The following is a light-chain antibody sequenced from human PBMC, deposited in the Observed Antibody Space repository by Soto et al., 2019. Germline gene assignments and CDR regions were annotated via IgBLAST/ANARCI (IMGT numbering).Light chain of an antibody. J-gene: IGKJ1*01. CDR3: NQYKSYWT. V-gene: IGKV1-5*03. CDR1: QSISSW. Sequence: DIQMTQSPSTLSAYVGDRVTITCRASQSISSWLAWYQQRPGKAPKLLIYKASSLESGVPSRFSGSESGTEFTRTSSSLQPDDVRTYYCNQYKSYWTFGQGTKVEIQ. CDR2: KAS.